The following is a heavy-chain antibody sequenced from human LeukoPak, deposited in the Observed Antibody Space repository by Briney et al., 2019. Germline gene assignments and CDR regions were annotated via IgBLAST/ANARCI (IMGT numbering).Heavy chain of an antibody. D-gene: IGHD3-3*01. CDR1: GGSFSGYY. V-gene: IGHV4-34*01. CDR2: INHSGST. CDR3: ARSRTRITIFGVVIGYFDL. Sequence: SETLSLTCAVYGGSFSGYYWTWIHQPPGKGLEWIGEINHSGSTSYNPSLKSRVTISVDTSKNQFSLKLSSVTAADTAVYYCARSRTRITIFGVVIGYFDLWGRGTLVTVSS. J-gene: IGHJ2*01.